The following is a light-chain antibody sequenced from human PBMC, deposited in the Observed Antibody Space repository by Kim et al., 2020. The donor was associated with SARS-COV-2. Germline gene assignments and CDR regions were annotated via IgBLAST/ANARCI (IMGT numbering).Light chain of an antibody. V-gene: IGLV1-44*01. J-gene: IGLJ2*01. CDR1: NTNVGSNP. Sequence: GQGVTISCSGGNTNVGSNPVNRDQQLPGTAPKLLIYSNNQRPSGVPDRFSGSKSGTSASLAISGLQSEDEADYFCAAWDDSLNGVVFGGGTKVTVL. CDR3: AAWDDSLNGVV. CDR2: SNN.